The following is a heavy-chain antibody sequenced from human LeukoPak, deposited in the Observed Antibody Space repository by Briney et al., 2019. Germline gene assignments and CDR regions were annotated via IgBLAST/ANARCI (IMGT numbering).Heavy chain of an antibody. CDR3: ARDVGARLSGF. J-gene: IGHJ4*02. Sequence: PSETLSLTCAVSGGSISSNNWWSWVRQPPGKGLEWIGEIYHSGNANYNPSLKTRVTMSVDKSKNQFSLILSSVTAADTAVYYCARDVGARLSGFWGQGTLVTVSS. CDR1: GGSISSNNW. CDR2: IYHSGNA. V-gene: IGHV4-4*02. D-gene: IGHD6-6*01.